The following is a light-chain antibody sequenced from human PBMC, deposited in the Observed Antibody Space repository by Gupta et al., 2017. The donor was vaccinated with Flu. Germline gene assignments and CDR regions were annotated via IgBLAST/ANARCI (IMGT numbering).Light chain of an antibody. V-gene: IGLV1-51*01. J-gene: IGLJ2*01. CDR3: GTWDSSLSAV. CDR1: ISNIGSNY. Sequence: GSISNIGSNYVSWYQHVPGTAPKLLIYDNYKRPSGIPDRFSGSQSGTSASLGISGLQTGDEADYYCGTWDSSLSAVFGGGTKLTVL. CDR2: DNY.